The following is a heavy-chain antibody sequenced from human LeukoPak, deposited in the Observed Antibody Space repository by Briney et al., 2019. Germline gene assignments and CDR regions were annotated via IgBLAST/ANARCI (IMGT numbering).Heavy chain of an antibody. D-gene: IGHD1-26*01. J-gene: IGHJ6*03. Sequence: SETLSLTCTVSGGSIRSSSYNWGWIRQPPGTGLEWIGSIQYTGTTFYNPSLKSRVTISLDTSKNQFSLKVSSVTAADTAVFYCARTGGSFYFYYYMDVWGKGTTVTVSS. CDR3: ARTGGSFYFYYYMDV. V-gene: IGHV4-39*07. CDR1: GGSIRSSSYN. CDR2: IQYTGTT.